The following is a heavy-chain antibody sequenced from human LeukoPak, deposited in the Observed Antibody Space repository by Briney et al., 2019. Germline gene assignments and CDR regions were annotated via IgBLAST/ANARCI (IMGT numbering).Heavy chain of an antibody. D-gene: IGHD6-13*01. CDR2: IYSGGST. Sequence: GGSLRLSCAASGFTFSSNYMSWVRQAPGKGLEWVSVIYSGGSTYYADSVKGRFTISRHNSKNTLYLQMNSLRAEDTAVYYCARGPAAGDYYYYGMDVWGQGTTVTVSS. CDR3: ARGPAAGDYYYYGMDV. CDR1: GFTFSSNY. J-gene: IGHJ6*02. V-gene: IGHV3-53*04.